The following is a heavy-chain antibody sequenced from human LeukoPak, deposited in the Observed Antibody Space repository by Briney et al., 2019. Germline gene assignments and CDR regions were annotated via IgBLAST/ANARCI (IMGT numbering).Heavy chain of an antibody. CDR3: ARHPSSRYYDSSGYWGYFDY. D-gene: IGHD3-22*01. V-gene: IGHV4-30-4*01. CDR2: IYYSGST. J-gene: IGHJ4*02. CDR1: GGSISSGDYY. Sequence: SETLSLTCTASGGSISSGDYYWSWIRQPPGKGLEWIGYIYYSGSTYYNPSLKSRVTISVDTSKNQFSLKLSSVTAADTAVYYCARHPSSRYYDSSGYWGYFDYWGQGTLVTVSS.